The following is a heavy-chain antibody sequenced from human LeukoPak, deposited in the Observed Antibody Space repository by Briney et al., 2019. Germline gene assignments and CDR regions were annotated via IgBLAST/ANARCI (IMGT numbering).Heavy chain of an antibody. V-gene: IGHV4-59*08. Sequence: SETLSLTCTVSGGSISSYYWSWIRQPPGKGLEWIGYIYYSGSTNYNPSLKSRVTISVDTSKNQFSLKLSSVTAADTAVYYCARIPYSSGRDYFDYWGQGTLVTASS. CDR1: GGSISSYY. D-gene: IGHD6-19*01. CDR2: IYYSGST. J-gene: IGHJ4*02. CDR3: ARIPYSSGRDYFDY.